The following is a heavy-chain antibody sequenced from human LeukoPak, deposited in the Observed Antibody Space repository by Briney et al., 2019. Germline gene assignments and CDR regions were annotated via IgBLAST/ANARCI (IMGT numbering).Heavy chain of an antibody. J-gene: IGHJ4*02. CDR2: IYYSGST. CDR3: ARHEGVVPRGIAAQFDY. Sequence: KTSETLSLTCTVSGGSISSSSYYWGWIRQPPGKGLEWIGSIYYSGSTYYNPSLKSRVTISVDTSKNQFSLKLSSVTAADTAVYYCARHEGVVPRGIAAQFDYWGQGTLVTVSS. V-gene: IGHV4-39*01. CDR1: GGSISSSSYY. D-gene: IGHD6-13*01.